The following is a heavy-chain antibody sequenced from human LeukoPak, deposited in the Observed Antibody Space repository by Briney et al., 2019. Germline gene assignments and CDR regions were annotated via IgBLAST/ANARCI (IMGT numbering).Heavy chain of an antibody. Sequence: PGGSLRLSCVASGFTFSSAWMTWVRQAPGKGLEWVARIKSKTDGGTTDYAAPVKGRFTISRDDSKNILYLQMNSLKTEDTALYYCTRKSDYWGQGTLVTVSS. CDR2: IKSKTDGGTT. CDR1: GFTFSSAW. J-gene: IGHJ4*02. V-gene: IGHV3-15*01. CDR3: TRKSDY.